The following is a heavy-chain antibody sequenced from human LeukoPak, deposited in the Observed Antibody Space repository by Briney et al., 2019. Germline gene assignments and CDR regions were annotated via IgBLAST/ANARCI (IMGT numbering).Heavy chain of an antibody. V-gene: IGHV3-21*01. Sequence: GGSLRLSCVASGFTFSSYSMNWVRQAPGKGLEWVSSISSSSSYIYYADSVKGRFTISRDNAKNALYLQMNSLRAEDTAVYYCVAGGFQYTFDIWGQGTRVTVSS. D-gene: IGHD5-12*01. CDR1: GFTFSSYS. CDR3: VAGGFQYTFDI. CDR2: ISSSSSYI. J-gene: IGHJ3*02.